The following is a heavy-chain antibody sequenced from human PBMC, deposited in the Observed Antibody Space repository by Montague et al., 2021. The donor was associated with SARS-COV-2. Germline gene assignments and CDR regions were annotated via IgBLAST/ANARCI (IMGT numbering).Heavy chain of an antibody. CDR2: SSYAGRT. CDR1: GGSISGPDWC. J-gene: IGHJ4*02. Sequence: SETLSLTCTVSGGSISGPDWCWVWEHQSPGQGLEGIGCSSYAGRTNYNPSLRSRISFSMDTTKNHFSLSLNSVTAADTAVYFCARQLPSYCSTNKCYPYYFDVWGQGALVTVSS. D-gene: IGHD2-2*01. CDR3: ARQLPSYCSTNKCYPYYFDV. V-gene: IGHV4-39*01.